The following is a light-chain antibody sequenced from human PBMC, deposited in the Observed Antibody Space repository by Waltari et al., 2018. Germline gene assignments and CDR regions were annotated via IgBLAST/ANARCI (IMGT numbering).Light chain of an antibody. CDR1: QSINTW. CDR2: KSS. Sequence: DIQMPQPPSTLSASVGDRVTITCRASQSINTWLAWYQQKPGKAPKLLIYKSSTLESGVPSRFSGSGSGTEFTLTISSLQPDDFATYYCQQYNSYSTFGGGTKVEIK. V-gene: IGKV1-5*03. J-gene: IGKJ4*01. CDR3: QQYNSYST.